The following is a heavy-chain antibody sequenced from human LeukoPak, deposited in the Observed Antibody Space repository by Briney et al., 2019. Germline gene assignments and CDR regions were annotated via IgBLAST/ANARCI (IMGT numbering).Heavy chain of an antibody. CDR2: ISSNGGST. J-gene: IGHJ4*02. D-gene: IGHD6-13*01. CDR3: ARDNDGAAAGSFDY. CDR1: GFTFSSYA. Sequence: GGSLRLSCAASGFTFSSYAMHWVRQAPGKGLEYVSAISSNGGSTYYANSVKGRFTISRDNSKNTLYLQMGSLRAEDMAVYYCARDNDGAAAGSFDYWGQGTLVTVSS. V-gene: IGHV3-64*01.